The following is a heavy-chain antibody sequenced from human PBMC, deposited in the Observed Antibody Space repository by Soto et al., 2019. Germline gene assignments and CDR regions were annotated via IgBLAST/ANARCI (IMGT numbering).Heavy chain of an antibody. V-gene: IGHV4-61*08. CDR2: IYYSGST. J-gene: IGHJ6*02. Sequence: SETLSLTCTVSGGSISSGGYYWSWVRQHPGRGLEWIGYIYYSGSTNYNPSLKSRVTISVDTSKNQFSLKLSSVTAADTAVYYCARGAGSSSWYRGYYYGMDVWGQGTTVTVSS. CDR1: GGSISSGGYY. D-gene: IGHD6-13*01. CDR3: ARGAGSSSWYRGYYYGMDV.